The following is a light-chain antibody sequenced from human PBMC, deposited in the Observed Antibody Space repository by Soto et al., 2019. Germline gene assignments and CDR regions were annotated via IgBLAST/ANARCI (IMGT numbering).Light chain of an antibody. CDR3: QQRSSWPRT. V-gene: IGKV3-11*01. CDR1: QSISSD. CDR2: DAS. J-gene: IGKJ1*01. Sequence: EIVLTQSPATLSLSPGERATLSRRASQSISSDLAWYQQKPGQAPRLFIYDASNRVTGIPARFRGSGSGTDFTLTISTLEPEDFAVYYCQQRSSWPRTFGQGTKVEIK.